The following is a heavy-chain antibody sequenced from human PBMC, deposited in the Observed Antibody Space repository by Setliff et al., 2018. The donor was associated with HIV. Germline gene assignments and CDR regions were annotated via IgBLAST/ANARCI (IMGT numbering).Heavy chain of an antibody. Sequence: PSETLSLTCTVSGGSISSRYWSWIRQPPGKGLEWIGTIYYNGNTNYSPSLKSRVTISEDTSKKQVSLKLRSVTAADTAVYYCARDIGTIWGYDYWGQGTLVTVSS. CDR3: ARDIGTIWGYDY. J-gene: IGHJ4*02. CDR2: IYYNGNT. D-gene: IGHD3-9*01. CDR1: GGSISSRY. V-gene: IGHV4-59*11.